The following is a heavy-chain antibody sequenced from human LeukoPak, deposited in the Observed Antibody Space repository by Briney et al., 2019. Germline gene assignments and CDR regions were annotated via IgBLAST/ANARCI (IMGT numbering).Heavy chain of an antibody. D-gene: IGHD3-22*01. V-gene: IGHV1-2*06. CDR1: GYTFTGYY. CDR3: ARGRGDDSSGYYGAYFDY. CDR2: INPNSGGT. Sequence: ASVKVSCKASGYTFTGYYMHWVRQAPGQGLEWMGRINPNSGGTNYAQKFQGRVTITADKSTSTAYMELSSLRSEDTAVYYCARGRGDDSSGYYGAYFDYWGQGTLVTVSS. J-gene: IGHJ4*02.